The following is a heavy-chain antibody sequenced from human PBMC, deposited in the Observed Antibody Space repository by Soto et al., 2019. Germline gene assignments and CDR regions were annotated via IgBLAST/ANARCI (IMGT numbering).Heavy chain of an antibody. CDR3: ARWATYYVATGFHY. CDR2: IYYSGST. CDR1: ACAISTYY. J-gene: IGHJ4*02. D-gene: IGHD3-22*01. Sequence: SESVSLTCTVSACAISTYYWSWIRQPPGKGLEWIGYIYYSGSTNYNPSLASRVTISVDTSKNQFSLKLSSVTAADTAVYYCARWATYYVATGFHYWGQGTLVTVSS. V-gene: IGHV4-59*01.